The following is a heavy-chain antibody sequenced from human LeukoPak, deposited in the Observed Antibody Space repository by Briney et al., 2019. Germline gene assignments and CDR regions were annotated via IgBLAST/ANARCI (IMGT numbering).Heavy chain of an antibody. Sequence: GGSLRLSCAASGFTFSSYAMSWVRQAPGKGLEWVSAISGSGGSTYYADSVKGRFTISRDNSKNTLYLQMNSLRSEDTAMYYCAKRYGDYNYFDFWGQGTLVTVSS. CDR3: AKRYGDYNYFDF. J-gene: IGHJ4*02. CDR1: GFTFSSYA. D-gene: IGHD4-11*01. CDR2: ISGSGGST. V-gene: IGHV3-23*01.